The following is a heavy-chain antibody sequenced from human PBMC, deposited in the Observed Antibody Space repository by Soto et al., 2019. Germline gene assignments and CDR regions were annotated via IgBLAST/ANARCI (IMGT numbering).Heavy chain of an antibody. CDR1: GYTFTSYD. Sequence: QVQLVQSGAEVKKPGASVKVSCKASGYTFTSYDINWVRQATGQGLEWMGWMNPNSGNTGYAQKFQGRVTMTRNTSISRCYMELSRLRFEETAVYYCAIMRYSRSKTSFYIWGQGTMVTLSS. CDR2: MNPNSGNT. CDR3: AIMRYSRSKTSFYI. D-gene: IGHD6-13*01. V-gene: IGHV1-8*01. J-gene: IGHJ3*02.